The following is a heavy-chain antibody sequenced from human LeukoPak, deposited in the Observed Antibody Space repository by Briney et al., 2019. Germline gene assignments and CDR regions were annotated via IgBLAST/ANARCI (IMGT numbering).Heavy chain of an antibody. Sequence: SVKVSCKASGGTFSSYAIIWVRQAPGQGLEWMGRIIPIFGTANYAQKFQGRVTITTDESTSTAYMELSSLRSEDTAVYYCARSSPYGDYLFDYWGQGTLVTVSS. D-gene: IGHD4-17*01. CDR3: ARSSPYGDYLFDY. V-gene: IGHV1-69*05. CDR1: GGTFSSYA. CDR2: IIPIFGTA. J-gene: IGHJ4*02.